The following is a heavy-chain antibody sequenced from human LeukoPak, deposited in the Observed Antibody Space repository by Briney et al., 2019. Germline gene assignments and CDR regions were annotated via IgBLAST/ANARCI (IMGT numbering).Heavy chain of an antibody. CDR2: ISSSSSYI. J-gene: IGHJ5*02. Sequence: GGSLRLSCAASGFTFSSYSMNWVRQVPGKGLEWVSSISSSSSYIYYADSVKGRFTISRDNAKNSLYLQMNSLRAEDTAVYYCARDLRVRDPGFDPWGQGTLVTVSS. CDR1: GFTFSSYS. CDR3: ARDLRVRDPGFDP. V-gene: IGHV3-21*01. D-gene: IGHD3-10*01.